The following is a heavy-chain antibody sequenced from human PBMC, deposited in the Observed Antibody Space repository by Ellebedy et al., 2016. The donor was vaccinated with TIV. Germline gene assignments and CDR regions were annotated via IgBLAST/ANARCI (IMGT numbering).Heavy chain of an antibody. J-gene: IGHJ4*02. CDR3: ARGHRYGGNDY. V-gene: IGHV1-46*01. CDR1: GYTFTSYA. CDR2: INPSGGST. D-gene: IGHD1-26*01. Sequence: ASVKVSXXASGYTFTSYAMHWVRQAPGQGLEWMGIINPSGGSTSYAQKFQGRVTMTRDTSTSAAYMELRSLRSDDTAVYYCARGHRYGGNDYWGQGTLVTVSS.